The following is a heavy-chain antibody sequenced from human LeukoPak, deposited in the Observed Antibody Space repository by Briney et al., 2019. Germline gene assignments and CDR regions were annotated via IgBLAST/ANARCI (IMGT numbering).Heavy chain of an antibody. CDR2: ISGNGGDI. J-gene: IGHJ4*02. V-gene: IGHV3-11*01. Sequence: GGSLRLSCAASGFSFGGHYMSWMRQAPGKGPEWISYISGNGGDIAYADSVKGRFTISRDNAKNSLHLQMNSLRVEDTAVYHCVRHAGRAGGQWGQGTLIAVSS. CDR3: VRHAGRAGGQ. D-gene: IGHD3-10*01. CDR1: GFSFGGHY.